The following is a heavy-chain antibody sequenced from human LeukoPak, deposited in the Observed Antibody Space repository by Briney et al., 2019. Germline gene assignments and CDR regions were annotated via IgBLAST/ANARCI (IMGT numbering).Heavy chain of an antibody. J-gene: IGHJ4*02. V-gene: IGHV4-30-4*01. CDR3: ARVTRWAGLDF. D-gene: IGHD2-21*02. CDR2: IYYSGST. CDR1: GGSISSGDKY. Sequence: SETLSLTCNVSGGSISSGDKYWSWIRQPPGKGLEWIGYIYYSGSTYYNPSLKSRLTISVDTSEDQFSLHLTSVTAADTAVYFCARVTRWAGLDFWGQGTLVTVSS.